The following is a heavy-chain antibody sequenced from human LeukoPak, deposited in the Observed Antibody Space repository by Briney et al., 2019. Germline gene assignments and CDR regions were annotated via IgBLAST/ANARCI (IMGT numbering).Heavy chain of an antibody. J-gene: IGHJ4*02. V-gene: IGHV3-30*02. CDR2: IRYDGSNK. CDR1: GFTFGSYS. Sequence: GGSLRLSCAASGFTFGSYSMNWVRQAPGKGLEWVAFIRYDGSNKYYADSVKGRFTISRDNSKNTLYLQMNSLRGEDTAVYYCAKGLRAASDPTTLDYWGQGTLVTVSS. D-gene: IGHD6-13*01. CDR3: AKGLRAASDPTTLDY.